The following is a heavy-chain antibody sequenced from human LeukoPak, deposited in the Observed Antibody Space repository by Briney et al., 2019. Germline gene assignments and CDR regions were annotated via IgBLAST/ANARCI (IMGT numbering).Heavy chain of an antibody. CDR1: EFIFSTYS. CDR2: IKQDESEK. V-gene: IGHV3-7*01. CDR3: ARAVLPDESVYRPFDY. D-gene: IGHD5/OR15-5a*01. J-gene: IGHJ4*02. Sequence: GGSLRLSCVASEFIFSTYSMTWVRQAPGKGLEWVANIKQDESEKYYVDSVKGRFTISRDNAKKSLYLQMDSLRGDDTAIYYCARAVLPDESVYRPFDYWDQGTLVTVSS.